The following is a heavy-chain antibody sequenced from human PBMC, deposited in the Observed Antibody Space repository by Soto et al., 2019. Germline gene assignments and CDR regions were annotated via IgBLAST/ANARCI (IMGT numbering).Heavy chain of an antibody. D-gene: IGHD3-16*02. J-gene: IGHJ4*02. CDR2: IYYSGST. CDR1: GGSISSYY. V-gene: IGHV4-59*01. CDR3: ARINYDYIWGSYRPPLIDY. Sequence: SETLSLTCTVSGGSISSYYWSWIRQPPGKGLEWIGYIYYSGSTNYNPSLKSRVTISVDTSKNQFSLKLSSVTAADTAVYYCARINYDYIWGSYRPPLIDYWGQGTLVTVSS.